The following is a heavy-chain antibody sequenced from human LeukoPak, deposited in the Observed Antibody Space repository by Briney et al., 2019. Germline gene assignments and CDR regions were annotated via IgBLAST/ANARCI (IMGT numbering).Heavy chain of an antibody. CDR1: GFTFSSYG. CDR2: IWYDGSNK. V-gene: IGHV3-33*01. CDR3: ARDYGDYPEYYFDY. Sequence: GGSLRLSCAASGFTFSSYGMHWVRQAPGKGLEWVAVIWYDGSNKYYADSVKGRFTMSRDNSKNTLYLQMNSLRAEDTAVYYCARDYGDYPEYYFDYWGQGTLVTVSS. D-gene: IGHD4-17*01. J-gene: IGHJ4*02.